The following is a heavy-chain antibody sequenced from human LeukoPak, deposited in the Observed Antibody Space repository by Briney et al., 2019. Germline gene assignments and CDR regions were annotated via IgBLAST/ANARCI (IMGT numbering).Heavy chain of an antibody. Sequence: ASVKVSCKASGYIFTGYYMHWVRQAPGQGLEWMGWINPNSGGTNYAQKFQGRVTMTTDTSTNTAYMELRSLRSDDTAVYYCARANDILTGRGQNYYYYYMDVWGKGTTVTISS. J-gene: IGHJ6*03. D-gene: IGHD3-9*01. V-gene: IGHV1-2*02. CDR2: INPNSGGT. CDR3: ARANDILTGRGQNYYYYYMDV. CDR1: GYIFTGYY.